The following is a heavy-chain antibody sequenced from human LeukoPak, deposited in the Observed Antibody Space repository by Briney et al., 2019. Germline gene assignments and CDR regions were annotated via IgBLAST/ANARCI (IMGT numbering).Heavy chain of an antibody. CDR2: ISGSGGST. CDR3: AKGKGRVVVAATPFDY. D-gene: IGHD2-15*01. V-gene: IGHV3-23*01. CDR1: GFTFSSYA. J-gene: IGHJ4*02. Sequence: GGSQRLSCAASGFTFSSYAMSWVRQAPGKGLEWVSAISGSGGSTYYADSVKGRFTIYRDNSKNTLHLQMNSLRAEDTAVYYCAKGKGRVVVAATPFDYWGQGTLVTVSS.